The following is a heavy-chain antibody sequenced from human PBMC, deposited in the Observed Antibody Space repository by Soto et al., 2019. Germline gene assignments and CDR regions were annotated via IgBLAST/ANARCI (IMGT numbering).Heavy chain of an antibody. V-gene: IGHV3-9*01. CDR2: ISWNSDSI. J-gene: IGHJ3*01. CDR1: GFTFDDYA. CDR3: AKDYNGYVYHYAFDV. D-gene: IGHD5-12*01. Sequence: VQLVESGGGLVQPGRSLRLSCAASGFTFDDYAMHWVRQVPGKGLEWVSGISWNSDSIGYADAVKGRFTISIDNAKNSLKLQMNSLRAEDTAFYYCAKDYNGYVYHYAFDVWGQGTMVTVSS.